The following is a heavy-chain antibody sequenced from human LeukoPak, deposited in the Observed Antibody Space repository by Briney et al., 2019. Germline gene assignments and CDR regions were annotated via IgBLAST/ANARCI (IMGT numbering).Heavy chain of an antibody. J-gene: IGHJ4*02. V-gene: IGHV4-34*01. CDR1: GGSFSGYY. D-gene: IGHD3-10*01. Sequence: SETLSLTCAVYGGSFSGYYWSWICQPPGKGLEWIGEINHSGSTNYNPSLKSRVTISVDTSKNQFSLKLSSVTAADTAVYYCARGPRITMVRGVIPEPFDYWGQGTLVTVSS. CDR3: ARGPRITMVRGVIPEPFDY. CDR2: INHSGST.